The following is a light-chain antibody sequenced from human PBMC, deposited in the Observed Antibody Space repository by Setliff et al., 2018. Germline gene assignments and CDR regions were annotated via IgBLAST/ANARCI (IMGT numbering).Light chain of an antibody. J-gene: IGLJ1*01. CDR2: EVN. CDR3: SSYAGSNNFCV. Sequence: QSVLTQPPSASGSPGQSVTISCTGTSSDVGGYKFVSWYQHHPGKAPKLIIYEVNKRPSGVPDRSSGSKSGNTASLTVSGLQAEDEADYYCSSYAGSNNFCVFGTGTKVTVL. V-gene: IGLV2-8*01. CDR1: SSDVGGYKF.